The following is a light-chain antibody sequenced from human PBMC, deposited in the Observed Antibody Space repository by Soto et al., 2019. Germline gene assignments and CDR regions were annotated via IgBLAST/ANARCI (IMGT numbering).Light chain of an antibody. CDR2: DAS. CDR3: QQRSNWPHIT. Sequence: EIVLTQSPATLSLSPGERATLSCMASQSVSSYLAWYQQKPGQAPMLLIYDASNTATGIPARFSGSGSGTDFSLTISSLELEDFAVYYCQQRSNWPHITFGPGTKGDI. J-gene: IGKJ3*01. CDR1: QSVSSY. V-gene: IGKV3-11*01.